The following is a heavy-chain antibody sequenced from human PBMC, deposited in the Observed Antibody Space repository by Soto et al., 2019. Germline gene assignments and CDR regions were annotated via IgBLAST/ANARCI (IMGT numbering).Heavy chain of an antibody. CDR3: ARSQGGSSSLDIYYYYYYVMDF. J-gene: IGHJ6*02. Sequence: KVSCKAPGGTFSTYAISWVRQAPGQGLEWMGGVIPIFGTPKYAQKFQGRVTITADESTSTGYMELRSLRSEDTAVYYCARSQGGSSSLDIYYYYYYVMDFWGQGTTVTVSS. V-gene: IGHV1-69*01. D-gene: IGHD2-15*01. CDR1: GGTFSTYA. CDR2: VIPIFGTP.